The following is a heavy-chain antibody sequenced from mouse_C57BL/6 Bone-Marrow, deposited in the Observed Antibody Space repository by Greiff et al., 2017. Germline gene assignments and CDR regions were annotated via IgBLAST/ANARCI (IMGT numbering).Heavy chain of an antibody. CDR1: GFTFSDYY. CDR3: AREAYYYGSSAWFAY. V-gene: IGHV5-12*01. D-gene: IGHD1-1*01. J-gene: IGHJ3*01. CDR2: ISNGGGST. Sequence: EVMLVESGGGLVQPGGSLKLSCAASGFTFSDYYMYWVRQTPEKRLEWVAYISNGGGSTYYPDTVKGRFTISRDNAKNTLYLQMSRLKSEDTAMYYCAREAYYYGSSAWFAYWGQGTLVTVSA.